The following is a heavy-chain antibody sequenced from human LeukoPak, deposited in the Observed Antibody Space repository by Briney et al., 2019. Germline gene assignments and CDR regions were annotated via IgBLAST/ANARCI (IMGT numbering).Heavy chain of an antibody. Sequence: GGSLRLSCAASGFTFSSYAMSWVRQSPGKGLEWVSAISGSGGSTYYADSVKGRFTISRDNSKNTLYLQMNSLRAEDTAVYYCAKENVVVVTGDYYMDVWGKGTTVTVSS. V-gene: IGHV3-23*01. CDR1: GFTFSSYA. CDR2: ISGSGGST. CDR3: AKENVVVVTGDYYMDV. J-gene: IGHJ6*03. D-gene: IGHD2-21*02.